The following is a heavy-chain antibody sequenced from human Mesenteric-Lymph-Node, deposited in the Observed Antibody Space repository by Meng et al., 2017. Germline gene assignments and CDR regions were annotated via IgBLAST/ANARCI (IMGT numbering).Heavy chain of an antibody. CDR2: VSPTSGSL. D-gene: IGHD6-25*01. J-gene: IGHJ5*02. V-gene: IGHV3-11*04. CDR3: ARDHGSLNWFDP. Sequence: VELVGFGGGLVKAGWSLRLSCSASGFTFSDYYMTWIRPPPGQGLEWLASVSPTSGSLYFADSVKGRFSISRDNAKNSVSLQMTRLRVEDTAVYYCARDHGSLNWFDPWGQGTLVTVSS. CDR1: GFTFSDYY.